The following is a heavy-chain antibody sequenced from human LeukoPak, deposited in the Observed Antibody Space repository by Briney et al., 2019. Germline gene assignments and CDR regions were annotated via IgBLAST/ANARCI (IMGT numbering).Heavy chain of an antibody. Sequence: GGSLRLSCAASGFTFSSYWMSWVRQAPGKGLEWVANIKQDGSEKYYVDSVKGRFTISRDNAKNSLYLQLNSLRADDTAVYYCARVLLRYFDWLGAFDIWGQGPMVPVSS. CDR1: GFTFSSYW. J-gene: IGHJ3*02. CDR3: ARVLLRYFDWLGAFDI. D-gene: IGHD3-9*01. CDR2: IKQDGSEK. V-gene: IGHV3-7*01.